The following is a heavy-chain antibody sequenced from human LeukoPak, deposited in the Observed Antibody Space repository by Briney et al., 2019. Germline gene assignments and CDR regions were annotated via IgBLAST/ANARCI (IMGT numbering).Heavy chain of an antibody. CDR2: INPNSGGT. J-gene: IGHJ3*02. CDR1: GYTFTSYG. Sequence: ASVKVSCKASGYTFTSYGISWVRQAPGQGLEWMGWINPNSGGTNYAQKFQGRVTMTRDTSISTAYMELSRLRSDDTAVYYCANMGYYDSSGLQIWGQGTMVTVSS. V-gene: IGHV1-2*02. CDR3: ANMGYYDSSGLQI. D-gene: IGHD3-22*01.